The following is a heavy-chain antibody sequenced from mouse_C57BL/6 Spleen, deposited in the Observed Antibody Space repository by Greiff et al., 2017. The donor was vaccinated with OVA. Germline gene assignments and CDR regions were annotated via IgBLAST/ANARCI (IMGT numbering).Heavy chain of an antibody. D-gene: IGHD2-4*01. V-gene: IGHV1-82*01. Sequence: QVQLQQSGPELVKPGASVKISCKASGYAFSSSWMNWVKQRPGKGLEWIGRIYPGDGDTNYNGKFKGKATLTADKSSSTAYMQLSSLTSEDSAVYFCARLYYDYDVGNFDYWGQGTTLTVSS. CDR3: ARLYYDYDVGNFDY. CDR2: IYPGDGDT. CDR1: GYAFSSSW. J-gene: IGHJ2*01.